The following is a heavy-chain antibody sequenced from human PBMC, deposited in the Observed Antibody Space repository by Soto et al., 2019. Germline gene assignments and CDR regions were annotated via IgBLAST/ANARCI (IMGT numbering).Heavy chain of an antibody. CDR2: VWYDGSNK. D-gene: IGHD4-4*01. Sequence: QVQLVESGGGVVQPGRSLRLSCAASGFTFSSYGMHWVRQAPGKGLEWVAVVWYDGSNKYYADSVKGRFTISRDHSKNTLYLQLNSLRAEDTAVYYCARDRVGSNYGFVDYWGQGTLVTVSS. J-gene: IGHJ4*02. CDR3: ARDRVGSNYGFVDY. CDR1: GFTFSSYG. V-gene: IGHV3-33*01.